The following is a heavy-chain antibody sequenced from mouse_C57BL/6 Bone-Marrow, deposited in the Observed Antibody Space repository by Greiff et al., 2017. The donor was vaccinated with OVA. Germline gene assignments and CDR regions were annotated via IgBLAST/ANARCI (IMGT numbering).Heavy chain of an antibody. J-gene: IGHJ4*01. CDR2: IDPSDSYT. V-gene: IGHV1-69*01. D-gene: IGHD3-2*02. CDR3: ARGAQYYAMDY. CDR1: GYTFTSYW. Sequence: QVQLQQPGAELVMPGASVKLSCKASGYTFTSYWMHWVKQRPGQGLAWIGEIDPSDSYTNYNQKFKGKSTLTVDKSSSTAYMQLSSLTSEDSAVYYCARGAQYYAMDYWGQGTSVTVSS.